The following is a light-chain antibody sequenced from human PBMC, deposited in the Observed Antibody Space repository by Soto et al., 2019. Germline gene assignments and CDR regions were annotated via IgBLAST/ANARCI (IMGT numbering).Light chain of an antibody. Sequence: DIVMTQSPDSLAVSLGERATINCKSSQSVLYSSNNRNYLAWYQQKPGQPPKLLIYWASTRESGVPDRFSGSGSCTDFTLTISSLQTEDVAVYYGQQYYGSPRTFGQGTKVEIK. CDR3: QQYYGSPRT. CDR1: QSVLYSSNNRNY. V-gene: IGKV4-1*01. CDR2: WAS. J-gene: IGKJ1*01.